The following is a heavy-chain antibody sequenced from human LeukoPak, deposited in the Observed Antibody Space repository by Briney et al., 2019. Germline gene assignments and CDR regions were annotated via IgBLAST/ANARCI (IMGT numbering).Heavy chain of an antibody. CDR3: AGGSSWYRGIDY. CDR1: GFTFSSCA. V-gene: IGHV3-30*03. CDR2: ISYDESKK. Sequence: GGSPRLSCAASGFTFSSCAMHWVRQAPGKGLEWVAVISYDESKKYYADSVKGRFTISRDNSKNTLSLQMNSLRAEDMAVYYCAGGSSWYRGIDYWGQGTLVTVSS. D-gene: IGHD6-13*01. J-gene: IGHJ4*02.